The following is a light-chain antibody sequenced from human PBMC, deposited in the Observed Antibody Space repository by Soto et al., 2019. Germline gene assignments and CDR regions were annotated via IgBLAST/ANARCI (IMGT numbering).Light chain of an antibody. CDR1: QSVLYSSNNKNY. J-gene: IGKJ2*01. CDR3: QQYESTPPT. V-gene: IGKV4-1*01. Sequence: DIVMTQSPDSLAVSLGERATINCKSSQSVLYSSNNKNYLAWYQQRPGQPPKLLIYWASTRESGVPDRFSGSGSGTDFTLTITSLQADDVAVYYCQQYESTPPTFCQGTKLEIK. CDR2: WAS.